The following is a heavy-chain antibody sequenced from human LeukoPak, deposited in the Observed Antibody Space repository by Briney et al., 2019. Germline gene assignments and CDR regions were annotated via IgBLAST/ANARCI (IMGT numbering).Heavy chain of an antibody. J-gene: IGHJ4*02. Sequence: SETLSLTCAVYGAPFSGYWWYWIRQPPGKGLEWIGEINHSRITNYNPSLKSRVSISVDTSKNQFSLKLSSVTAAEAAGYYCATTSGHWGQGTLVTVSS. CDR1: GAPFSGYW. V-gene: IGHV4-34*01. CDR3: ATTSGH. CDR2: INHSRIT.